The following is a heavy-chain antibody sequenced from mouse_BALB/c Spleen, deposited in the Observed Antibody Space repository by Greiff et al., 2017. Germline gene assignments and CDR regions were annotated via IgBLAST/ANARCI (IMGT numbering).Heavy chain of an antibody. D-gene: IGHD1-1*01. CDR2: ISSGSSTI. CDR1: GFTFSSFG. J-gene: IGHJ3*01. V-gene: IGHV5-17*02. Sequence: DVHLVESGGGLVQPGGSRKLSCAASGFTFSSFGMHWVRQAPEKGLEWVAYISSGSSTIYYADTVKGRFTISRDNPKNTLFLQMTSLRSEDTAMYYCARSTGSSSAWFAYWGQGTLVTVSA. CDR3: ARSTGSSSAWFAY.